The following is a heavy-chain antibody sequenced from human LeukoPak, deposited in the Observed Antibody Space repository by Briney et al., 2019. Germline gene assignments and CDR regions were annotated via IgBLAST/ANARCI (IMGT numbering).Heavy chain of an antibody. CDR3: ARVRDVWGSYRPDAFDI. J-gene: IGHJ3*02. CDR1: GYSISSGYY. D-gene: IGHD3-16*02. CDR2: IYHSGST. Sequence: SETLSLTCTVSGYSISSGYYWGWIRQPPGKGLEWIGSIYHSGSTYYNPSLKNRVTISVDTSKNQFSLKLSSVTAADTAVYYCARVRDVWGSYRPDAFDIWGQGTMVTVSS. V-gene: IGHV4-38-2*02.